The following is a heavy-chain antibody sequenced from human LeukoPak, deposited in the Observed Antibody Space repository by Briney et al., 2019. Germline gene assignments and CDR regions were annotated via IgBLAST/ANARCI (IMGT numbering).Heavy chain of an antibody. Sequence: GGSLRLSCAASGFTFSDYYMSWIRQAPGEELEWVSYISRNSYTNYADSVKGRFTISRDNAKNSLYLQMASLRAEDTAVYYCARMGIAAVGAYYFDYWGQGTLVAVSS. CDR1: GFTFSDYY. D-gene: IGHD6-13*01. J-gene: IGHJ4*02. CDR2: ISRNSYT. CDR3: ARMGIAAVGAYYFDY. V-gene: IGHV3-11*06.